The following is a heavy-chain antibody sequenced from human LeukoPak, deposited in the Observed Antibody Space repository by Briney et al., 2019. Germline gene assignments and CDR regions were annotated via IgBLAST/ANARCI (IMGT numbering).Heavy chain of an antibody. D-gene: IGHD2-2*01. CDR3: ATADFIDAGPYLIGP. CDR2: INTKSGRT. CDR1: GYSFTYYY. Sequence: ASVKVSCKTSGYSFTYYYIHWVRQAPGQGREWMGWINTKSGRTSSARKFQGRVTMTRDPSITTVYMDMAWLTSDDTAIYFCATADFIDAGPYLIGPWGQGTLVTVSS. V-gene: IGHV1-2*02. J-gene: IGHJ5*02.